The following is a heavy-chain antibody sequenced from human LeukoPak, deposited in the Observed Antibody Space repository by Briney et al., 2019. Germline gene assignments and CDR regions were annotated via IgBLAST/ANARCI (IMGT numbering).Heavy chain of an antibody. CDR3: ARRRTARTGFDY. D-gene: IGHD3/OR15-3a*01. J-gene: IGHJ4*02. CDR2: IYYSGSP. V-gene: IGHV4-39*01. CDR1: GGSISSNSYY. Sequence: SETLSLTCTVSGGSISSNSYYWGWIRQPPGKGLEWIGSIYYSGSPYYNPSLKSRVTISVDTSKNQFSLKVISVTAADTAVCYCARRRTARTGFDYWGQGTLVTVSS.